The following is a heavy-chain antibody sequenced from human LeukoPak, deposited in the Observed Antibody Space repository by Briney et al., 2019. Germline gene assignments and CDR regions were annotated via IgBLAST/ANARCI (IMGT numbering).Heavy chain of an antibody. V-gene: IGHV4-34*01. J-gene: IGHJ4*02. CDR3: ARVKAYYDILTGYYGACLVFDY. D-gene: IGHD3-9*01. CDR2: INHSGST. Sequence: LRLSCAASGFTFSDYYMSWIRQPPGKGLEWIGEINHSGSTNYNPSLKSRVTISVDTSKNQFSLKLSSVTAADTAVYYCARVKAYYDILTGYYGACLVFDYWGQGTLVTVSS. CDR1: GFTFSDYY.